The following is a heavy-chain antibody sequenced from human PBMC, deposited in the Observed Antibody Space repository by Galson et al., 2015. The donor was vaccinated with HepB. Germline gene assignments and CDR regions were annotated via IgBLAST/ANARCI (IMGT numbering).Heavy chain of an antibody. CDR3: ARGTRTRIAVYPVGNAFDI. J-gene: IGHJ3*02. CDR1: GDSVSSNSAA. D-gene: IGHD6-19*01. Sequence: CAISGDSVSSNSAAWNWIRQSPSRGLEWLGRTYYRSKWYNDYAVSVKSRITINPDTSKNQFSLQLNSVTPEDTAVYYCARGTRTRIAVYPVGNAFDIWGQGTMVTVSS. CDR2: TYYRSKWYN. V-gene: IGHV6-1*01.